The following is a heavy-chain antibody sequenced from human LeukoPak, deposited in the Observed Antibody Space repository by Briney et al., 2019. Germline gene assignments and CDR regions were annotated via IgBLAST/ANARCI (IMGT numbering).Heavy chain of an antibody. CDR1: GFTFSDYY. V-gene: IGHV3-11*04. CDR3: AKDPTTVTTGAFFDY. CDR2: ISSSGSSI. Sequence: GGSLRLSCAASGFTFSDYYMSWIRQAPGKGLEWVSYISSSGSSIYYADSVKGRFTISRDNAKNSLYLQMNSLRAEDTAVYYCAKDPTTVTTGAFFDYWGQGTLVTVSS. D-gene: IGHD4-17*01. J-gene: IGHJ4*02.